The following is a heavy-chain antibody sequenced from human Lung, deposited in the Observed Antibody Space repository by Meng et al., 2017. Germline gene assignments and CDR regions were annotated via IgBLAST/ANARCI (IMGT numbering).Heavy chain of an antibody. CDR3: SGHIDY. D-gene: IGHD5-12*01. Sequence: EVSLVASWGGFVKAGGSLRLSCECSGFTFSNAYMTWVRQVQGKRLEWVGRIKSKPDGETIDYAAPVKGRFTISRDDSKNTVYLQMNSLKTEDTAVYYCSGHIDYWGQGTLVTVSS. CDR2: IKSKPDGETI. CDR1: GFTFSNAY. V-gene: IGHV3-15*01. J-gene: IGHJ4*02.